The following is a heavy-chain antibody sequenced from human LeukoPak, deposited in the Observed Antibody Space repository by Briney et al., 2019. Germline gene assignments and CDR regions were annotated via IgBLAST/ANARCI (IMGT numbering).Heavy chain of an antibody. J-gene: IGHJ3*02. CDR2: ISGSGGST. D-gene: IGHD6-6*01. Sequence: GGSLRLSCAASGFTFSDYYMSWVRQAPGKGLEWVSAISGSGGSTYYADSVKGRFTVSRDNSKNTLYLQMNSLRAEDTAVYYCVKDRRYSSSGIDAFDIWGQGTMVTVSS. CDR3: VKDRRYSSSGIDAFDI. V-gene: IGHV3-23*01. CDR1: GFTFSDYY.